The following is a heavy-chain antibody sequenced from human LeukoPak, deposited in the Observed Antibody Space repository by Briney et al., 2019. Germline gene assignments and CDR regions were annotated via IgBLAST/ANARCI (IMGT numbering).Heavy chain of an antibody. V-gene: IGHV3-48*04. CDR2: ISSTSYSI. J-gene: IGHJ4*02. CDR1: GFTVSSNY. CDR3: APTGQAYPDY. D-gene: IGHD4-17*01. Sequence: HPGGSLRLSCAASGFTVSSNYMNWVRQAPGKGLEWISYISSTSYSIDYADSVKGRFTISRDNAKNSLYLQMNSLRAEDTAIYYCAPTGQAYPDYWGQGTLVTVSS.